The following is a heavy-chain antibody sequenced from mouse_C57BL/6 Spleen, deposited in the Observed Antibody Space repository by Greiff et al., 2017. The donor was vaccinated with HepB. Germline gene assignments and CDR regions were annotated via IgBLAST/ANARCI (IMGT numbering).Heavy chain of an antibody. CDR3: ASETAQAGAWFAY. Sequence: EVHLVESGGGLVQPGGSLSLSCAASGFTFTDYYMSWVRQPPGKALEWLGFIRNKANGYTTEYSASVKGRFTISRDNSQSILYLQMNALRAEDSATYYCASETAQAGAWFAYWGQGTLVTVSA. J-gene: IGHJ3*01. D-gene: IGHD3-2*02. V-gene: IGHV7-3*01. CDR1: GFTFTDYY. CDR2: IRNKANGYTT.